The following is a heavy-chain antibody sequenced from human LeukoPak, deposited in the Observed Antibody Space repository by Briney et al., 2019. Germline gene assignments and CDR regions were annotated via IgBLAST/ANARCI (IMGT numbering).Heavy chain of an antibody. D-gene: IGHD2-21*01. V-gene: IGHV3-23*01. CDR2: FSFNGEST. J-gene: IGHJ3*02. Sequence: GGSLRLSCAASGFTFSSYAMTWVRQAPGKGLEWVSSFSFNGESTYYADSVKGRFTISRDNAKNSLYLQMNNLRAEDTAMFYCATSMAQDVDAFHIWGQGTMVTVSS. CDR3: ATSMAQDVDAFHI. CDR1: GFTFSSYA.